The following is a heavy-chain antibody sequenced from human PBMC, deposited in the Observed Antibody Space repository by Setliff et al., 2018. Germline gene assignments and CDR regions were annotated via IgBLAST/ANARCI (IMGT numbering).Heavy chain of an antibody. J-gene: IGHJ4*02. V-gene: IGHV4-39*01. CDR1: GGSISSSSYY. D-gene: IGHD2-15*01. Sequence: PSETLSLTCTVSGGSISSSSYYWGWIRQPPGKGLEWIGSIYYSGSTYYNPSLKSRVTISVDTSKNQFSLKLSSVTAADTAVYYCARGRDIAVRLLDSWGQGTLVTVSS. CDR3: ARGRDIAVRLLDS. CDR2: IYYSGST.